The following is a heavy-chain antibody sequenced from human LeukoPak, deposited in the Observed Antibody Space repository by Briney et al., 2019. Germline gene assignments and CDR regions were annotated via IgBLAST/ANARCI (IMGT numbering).Heavy chain of an antibody. D-gene: IGHD3-22*01. Sequence: SETLSLTCTVSGGSISSGDYYWSWIRQPAGKGLEWIGRIYSSGSTYYHPSLKSRVTISVDTSKNQFSLKLSSVTAADTAVYYCARPNYDKDAFDIWGQGTMVTVSS. V-gene: IGHV4-61*02. J-gene: IGHJ3*02. CDR3: ARPNYDKDAFDI. CDR1: GGSISSGDYY. CDR2: IYSSGST.